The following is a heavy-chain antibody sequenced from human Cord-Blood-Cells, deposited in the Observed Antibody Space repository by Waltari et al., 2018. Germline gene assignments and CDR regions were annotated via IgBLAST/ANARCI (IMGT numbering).Heavy chain of an antibody. V-gene: IGHV3-30*04. CDR3: AREAPGTLFDY. CDR2: ISYDGSNK. CDR1: GFTLSSYA. J-gene: IGHJ4*02. Sequence: QVQLVESGGGVVQPGRSLGLSCAASGFTLSSYAMHRVRQAPGKGVEWVAVISYDGSNKYYADSVKGRFTISRDNSKNTLYLQMNSLRAEDTAVYYCAREAPGTLFDYWGQGTLVTVSS. D-gene: IGHD1-26*01.